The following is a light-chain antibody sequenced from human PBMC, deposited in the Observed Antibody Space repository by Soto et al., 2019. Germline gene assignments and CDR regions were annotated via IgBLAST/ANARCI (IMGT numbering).Light chain of an antibody. CDR2: KAS. CDR1: QSISNS. Sequence: DIQMTQSPSTLSASVGDRVTITCRATQSISNSLAWYQQKPGKAPKLLIYKASSLESGVPSRFSGSGSGTEFTITITNLQPDDFATYYRQQYNRYWTFGQGTKVEIK. J-gene: IGKJ1*01. CDR3: QQYNRYWT. V-gene: IGKV1-5*03.